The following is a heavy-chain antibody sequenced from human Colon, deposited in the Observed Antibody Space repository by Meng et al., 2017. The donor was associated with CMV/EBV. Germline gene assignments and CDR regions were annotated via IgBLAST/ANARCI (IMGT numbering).Heavy chain of an antibody. CDR1: GFTFSKYF. J-gene: IGHJ6*02. Sequence: GESLKISCEASGFTFSKYFMTWVRQTPGKGLEWVAAISSSGDRTYYADSMEGRFTISRDNSKNASYLQMDGLRGDDTAVYYCARPPTGALRFYGVEVWGPGTTVTVSS. CDR3: ARPPTGALRFYGVEV. D-gene: IGHD1-1*01. CDR2: ISSSGDRT. V-gene: IGHV3-23*01.